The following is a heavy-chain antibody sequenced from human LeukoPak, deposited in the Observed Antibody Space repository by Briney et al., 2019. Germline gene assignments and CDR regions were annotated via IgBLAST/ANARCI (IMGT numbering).Heavy chain of an antibody. J-gene: IGHJ6*03. CDR2: IWYDGSNK. Sequence: GGSLRLSCAASGFTFSSYGMHWVRQAPGKGLDWVAVIWYDGSNKYYADSVKGRFTISRDNSKNTLYLQMNSLRAEDTAVYYCAKDGDHPPENYYYYYMDVWGKGTTVTVSS. D-gene: IGHD4-17*01. CDR1: GFTFSSYG. CDR3: AKDGDHPPENYYYYYMDV. V-gene: IGHV3-33*06.